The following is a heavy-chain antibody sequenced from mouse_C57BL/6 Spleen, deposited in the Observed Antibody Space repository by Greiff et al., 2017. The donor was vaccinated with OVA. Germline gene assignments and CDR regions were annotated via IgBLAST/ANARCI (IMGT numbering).Heavy chain of an antibody. D-gene: IGHD1-1*01. CDR2: IDPSDSET. CDR1: GYTFTSYW. Sequence: QVQLQQPGAELVRPGSSVKLSCKASGYTFTSYWMHWVKQRPIQGLEWIGNIDPSDSETHYNQKFKDKATLTVDKSSSTAYMQLSSLTSEDSAVYYCARGAHYYGSSPYAMDYWGQGTSVTVSS. CDR3: ARGAHYYGSSPYAMDY. V-gene: IGHV1-52*01. J-gene: IGHJ4*01.